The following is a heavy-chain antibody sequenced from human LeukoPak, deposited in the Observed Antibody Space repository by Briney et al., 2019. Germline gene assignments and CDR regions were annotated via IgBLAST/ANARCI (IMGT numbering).Heavy chain of an antibody. D-gene: IGHD3-22*01. V-gene: IGHV3-7*01. CDR3: ARDLYYNDSSGYMY. J-gene: IGHJ4*02. CDR1: GFTFSSYW. CDR2: IKQDGSEK. Sequence: GGSLRLSCAASGFTFSSYWMSWVRQAPGKGLEWVANIKQDGSEKYYVDSVKGRFTISRDNAKNSLYLQMNSLRAEDTAVYYCARDLYYNDSSGYMYWGQGTLVTVSS.